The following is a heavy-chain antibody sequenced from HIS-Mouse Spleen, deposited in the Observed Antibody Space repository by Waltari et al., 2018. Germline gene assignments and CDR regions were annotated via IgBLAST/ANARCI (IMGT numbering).Heavy chain of an antibody. V-gene: IGHV6-1*01. CDR1: GDSVSSNQPA. J-gene: IGHJ3*02. CDR3: ARVTGDDAFDI. D-gene: IGHD7-27*01. CDR2: TYYRSKWYN. Sequence: QVQLQQSGPGLVKPSQPLSRTCALSGDSVSSNQPAWNWTRQSPSRGLEWLGRTYYRSKWYNDYAVSVKSRITINPDTSKNQFSLQLNSVTPEDTAVYYCARVTGDDAFDIWGQGTMVTVSS.